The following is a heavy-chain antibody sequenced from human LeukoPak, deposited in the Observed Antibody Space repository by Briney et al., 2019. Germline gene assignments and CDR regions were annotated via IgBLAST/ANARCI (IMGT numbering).Heavy chain of an antibody. CDR2: ISISGGT. D-gene: IGHD1-26*01. V-gene: IGHV3-23*01. CDR1: VFSFNTYS. CDR3: AKHGERGTNRFDY. J-gene: IGHJ4*02. Sequence: GGSLTLSCEASVFSFNTYSMSWVRQAPGKGLEWVSVISISGGTYYADSVKGRFTISRDISKNTVFLQMNSLRVEDTAVYYCAKHGERGTNRFDYWGQGTLVTASS.